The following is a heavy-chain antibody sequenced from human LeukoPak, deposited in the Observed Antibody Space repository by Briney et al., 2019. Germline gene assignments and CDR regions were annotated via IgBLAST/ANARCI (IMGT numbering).Heavy chain of an antibody. CDR1: GGSISSYY. CDR2: IFYSGST. J-gene: IGHJ6*02. D-gene: IGHD6-19*01. Sequence: SETLSLTCTVSGGSISSYYWSWIRQPPGKGLEWIGYIFYSGSTSYNPSLKSRVTISVDTSKNQFSLKLSSVTAADTAVYYCARHEWGYSSGWYYYYGMDVWGQGTTVTVSS. V-gene: IGHV4-59*08. CDR3: ARHEWGYSSGWYYYYGMDV.